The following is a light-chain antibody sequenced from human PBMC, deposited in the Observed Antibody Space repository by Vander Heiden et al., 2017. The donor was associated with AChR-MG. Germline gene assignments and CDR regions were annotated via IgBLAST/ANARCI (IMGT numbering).Light chain of an antibody. J-gene: IGKJ5*01. Sequence: EIVMTQSQATLSVSPGERATLSCRASQSVSTNLAWYQQKPGQAPRLLIFGAYTRATGIPARFSGGGSGTEFTLTISSLQSEDFAVYFCQQYNNWPRITFGQGTRLEIK. CDR2: GAY. CDR3: QQYNNWPRIT. CDR1: QSVSTN. V-gene: IGKV3-15*01.